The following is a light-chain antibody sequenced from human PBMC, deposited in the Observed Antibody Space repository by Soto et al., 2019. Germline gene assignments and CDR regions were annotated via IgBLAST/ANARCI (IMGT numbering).Light chain of an antibody. Sequence: EIVLTQSPVTLSLSPGDRATLSCRPSQSVSSFLAWYQQKPGQPPRLLIYDVSNRAAGIPARFSGSGSGTDFILTISSLEPEDFAVYYCQQRTDWPPVYTFGQGTKLEIK. J-gene: IGKJ2*01. CDR2: DVS. CDR3: QQRTDWPPVYT. CDR1: QSVSSF. V-gene: IGKV3-11*01.